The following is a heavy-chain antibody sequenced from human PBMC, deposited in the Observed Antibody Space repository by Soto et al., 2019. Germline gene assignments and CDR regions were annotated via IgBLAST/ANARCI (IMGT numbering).Heavy chain of an antibody. J-gene: IGHJ5*02. V-gene: IGHV1-46*03. CDR2: INPSGGST. Sequence: QVQLVQSGAEVKKPGASVKVSCKAYGYTFTSYYMHWVRQAPGQGLEWMGIINPSGGSTSYAQKYQGRVTMTRDTSTSTVYMELSSLRSEDTDVYYCARVGRLYNWFDPWGQGTLVTVSS. D-gene: IGHD3-3*01. CDR1: GYTFTSYY. CDR3: ARVGRLYNWFDP.